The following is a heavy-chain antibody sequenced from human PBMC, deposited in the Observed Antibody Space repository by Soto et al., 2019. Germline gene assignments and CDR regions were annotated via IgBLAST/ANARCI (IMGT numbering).Heavy chain of an antibody. J-gene: IGHJ3*02. CDR2: IYYSGST. CDR3: ARESVLRYFDWSKNDAFDI. Sequence: QVQLQESGPGLVKPSETLSLTCTVSGGSISSYYWSWIRQPPGKGLEWIGYIYYSGSTNYNPSLKSRVTISVDTSKHQFSLKLSSVTATDTAVYYCARESVLRYFDWSKNDAFDIWGQGTMVTVSS. D-gene: IGHD3-9*01. CDR1: GGSISSYY. V-gene: IGHV4-59*01.